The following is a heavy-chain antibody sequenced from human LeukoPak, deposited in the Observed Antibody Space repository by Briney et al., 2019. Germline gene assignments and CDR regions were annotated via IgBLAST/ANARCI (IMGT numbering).Heavy chain of an antibody. J-gene: IGHJ5*02. V-gene: IGHV3-23*01. CDR1: GFTFSTYA. Sequence: GGSLRLSCAASGFTFSTYAMTWVRQAPGKGLEWVSGISASGYSTSYADSVKGRFIISRDNSKNTLYLQMNSPRVEDTALYYCANWFDPWGQGTLVTVSS. CDR2: ISASGYST. CDR3: ANWFDP.